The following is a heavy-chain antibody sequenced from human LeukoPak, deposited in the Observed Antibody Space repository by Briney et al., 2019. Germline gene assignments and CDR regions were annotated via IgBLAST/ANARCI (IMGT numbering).Heavy chain of an antibody. D-gene: IGHD7-27*01. CDR3: ARDSWGRFDY. J-gene: IGHJ4*02. CDR2: IFQSGTT. Sequence: SETLSLTCTVSGDSITTYYWSWIRQPPGKGLEWIGYIFQSGTTKYNPSLKSRVTILSDVSKNQFSLNLTSVTAADTAVYYCARDSWGRFDYWGQGTLVTVSS. CDR1: GDSITTYY. V-gene: IGHV4-59*01.